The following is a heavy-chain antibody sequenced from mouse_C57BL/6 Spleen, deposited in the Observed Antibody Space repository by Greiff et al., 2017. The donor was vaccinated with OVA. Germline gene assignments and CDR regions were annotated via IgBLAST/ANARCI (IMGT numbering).Heavy chain of an antibody. CDR3: ARHATMDYFDY. J-gene: IGHJ2*01. CDR1: GFTFSSYG. D-gene: IGHD1-1*02. Sequence: VQLKESGGDLVKPGGSLKLSCAASGFTFSSYGMSWVRQTPDKRLEWVATISSGGSYTYYPDSVKGRFTISRDNAKNTLYLQMSSLKSEDTAMYYCARHATMDYFDYWGQGTTLTVSS. CDR2: ISSGGSYT. V-gene: IGHV5-6*01.